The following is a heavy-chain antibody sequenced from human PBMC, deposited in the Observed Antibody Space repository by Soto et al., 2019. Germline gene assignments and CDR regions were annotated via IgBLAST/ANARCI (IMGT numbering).Heavy chain of an antibody. J-gene: IGHJ6*02. CDR1: GYSFTSYW. D-gene: IGHD2-2*01. CDR2: IDPSDSYT. Sequence: GESLKISCKGSGYSFTSYWISWVRQMPGKGLEWMGRIDPSDSYTNYSPSFQGHVTISADKSISTAYLQWSSLKASDTAMYYCARQVFCSSTSCYAQANYYYYYYGMDVWGQGTTVTVSS. CDR3: ARQVFCSSTSCYAQANYYYYYYGMDV. V-gene: IGHV5-10-1*01.